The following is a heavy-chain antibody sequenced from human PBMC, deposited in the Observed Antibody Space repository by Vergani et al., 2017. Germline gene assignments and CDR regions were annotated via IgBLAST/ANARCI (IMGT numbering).Heavy chain of an antibody. CDR3: YYDFWAGYESGDV. Sequence: QVKLQESGPGLVKPSETLSLTCTVSGASVNSYYWSWIRQPPGKGLEWMGYVSFRGDTLYDPSVKGRMTISLNTSSNQFSLYLTSVTAADTAVYYCYYDFWAGYESGDVWGKGTTVTV. CDR2: VSFRGDT. V-gene: IGHV4-59*02. CDR1: GASVNSYY. D-gene: IGHD3-3*01. J-gene: IGHJ6*03.